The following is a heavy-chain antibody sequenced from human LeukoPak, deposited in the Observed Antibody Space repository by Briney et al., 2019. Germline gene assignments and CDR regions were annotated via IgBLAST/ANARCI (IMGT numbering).Heavy chain of an antibody. V-gene: IGHV1-18*01. CDR1: GYTFTSYG. CDR3: ARELYRAAARDYYDNNGYHDY. CDR2: ISAYNGNT. J-gene: IGHJ4*02. Sequence: ASVKVSCKASGYTFTSYGISWVRQAPGQGLEWMGWISAYNGNTNYAQKLQGRVTMTTDTSTSTAYMELRSLRSDDTAVYYCARELYRAAARDYYDNNGYHDYWGQGTLVTVSS. D-gene: IGHD3-22*01.